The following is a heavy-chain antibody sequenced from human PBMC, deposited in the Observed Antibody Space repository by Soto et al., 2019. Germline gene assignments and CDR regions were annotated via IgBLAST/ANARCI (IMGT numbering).Heavy chain of an antibody. CDR2: ISGSGGST. CDR3: AKDRGSEYFQH. J-gene: IGHJ1*01. Sequence: GGSLRLSCVASGFTFSSYAMSWVRQAPGKGLEWVSAISGSGGSTYYADSVKGRFTISRDNSKNTLYLQMNSLRAEDTAVYYCAKDRGSEYFQHWGQGTLVTVSS. CDR1: GFTFSSYA. V-gene: IGHV3-23*01. D-gene: IGHD1-26*01.